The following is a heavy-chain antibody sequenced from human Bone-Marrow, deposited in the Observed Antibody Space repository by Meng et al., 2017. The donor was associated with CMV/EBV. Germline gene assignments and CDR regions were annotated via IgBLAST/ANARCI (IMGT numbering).Heavy chain of an antibody. CDR1: GFTVSSNY. CDR2: IYSGGST. CDR3: ARVITMIVVGLYYYGMDV. Sequence: GESLKISCAASGFTVSSNYMSWVRQAPGKGLEWVSVIYSGGSTYYADSVKGRFTISRDNSKNTLYLQMNSLRAEDTAVYYCARVITMIVVGLYYYGMDVWGQGTTVTVSS. J-gene: IGHJ6*02. V-gene: IGHV3-66*02. D-gene: IGHD3-22*01.